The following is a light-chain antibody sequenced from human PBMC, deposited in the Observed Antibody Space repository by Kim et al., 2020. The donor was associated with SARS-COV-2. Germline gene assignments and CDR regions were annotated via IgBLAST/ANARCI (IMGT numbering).Light chain of an antibody. J-gene: IGKJ2*01. CDR1: QSLLYASNNKNY. CDR3: QQYYAAPYT. V-gene: IGKV4-1*01. CDR2: WAS. Sequence: DIVMTQSPDSLAVSLGERATIDCKSTQSLLYASNNKNYLAWYQQGPGQPPKLLFYWASTRESGIPDRFSGSGSGTDFTLTISNLQAEDVAVYYCQQYYAAPYTFGQGTKLEI.